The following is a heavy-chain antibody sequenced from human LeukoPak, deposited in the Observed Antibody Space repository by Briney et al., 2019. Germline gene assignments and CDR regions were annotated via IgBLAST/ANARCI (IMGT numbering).Heavy chain of an antibody. CDR2: VSYDGINK. J-gene: IGHJ3*02. D-gene: IGHD3-22*01. Sequence: GGSLRLSCAASGFTVSSNYMSWVRQAPGEGLEWVAAVSYDGINKYYADSVKGRFTISRDNSKNTLYLQMNSLRAEDTAVYYCAREGESSGYAGAFDIWGQGTMVTVSS. CDR1: GFTVSSNY. V-gene: IGHV3-30*03. CDR3: AREGESSGYAGAFDI.